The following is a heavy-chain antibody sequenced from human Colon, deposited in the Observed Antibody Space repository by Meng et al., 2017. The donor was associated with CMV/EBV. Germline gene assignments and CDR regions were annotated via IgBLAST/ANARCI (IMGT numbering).Heavy chain of an antibody. CDR2: ISYSGRT. CDR1: GSISSSNYY. Sequence: GSISSSNYYWGWIRQPPGKGLEWIGTISYSGRTFYNPSLKSRVTISVDTSKNQFSLRLSSVTAADTAVYYCAKEGADYGDYARWPDYWGQGTLVTVSS. D-gene: IGHD4-17*01. CDR3: AKEGADYGDYARWPDY. J-gene: IGHJ4*02. V-gene: IGHV4-39*07.